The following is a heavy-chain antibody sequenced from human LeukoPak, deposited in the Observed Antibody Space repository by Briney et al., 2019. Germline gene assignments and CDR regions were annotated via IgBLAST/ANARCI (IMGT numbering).Heavy chain of an antibody. Sequence: GESLKISCKGSGYSFTSYWIGWVRQMPGKGLECMGIIYPGDSDTRYSPSFQGQVTISADKSISTAYLQWSSLKALDTAMYYCARQEGYDFWSGYFDYWGQGTLVTVSS. CDR1: GYSFTSYW. V-gene: IGHV5-51*01. CDR3: ARQEGYDFWSGYFDY. J-gene: IGHJ4*02. CDR2: IYPGDSDT. D-gene: IGHD3-3*01.